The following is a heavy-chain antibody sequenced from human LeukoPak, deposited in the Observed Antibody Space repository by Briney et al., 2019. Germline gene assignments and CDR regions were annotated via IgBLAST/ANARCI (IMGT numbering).Heavy chain of an antibody. CDR3: ARYLAAGYFDL. J-gene: IGHJ2*01. CDR2: IYYTGST. Sequence: PSETLSLTCTVSGGSIVSYYWSWLRQPPGKGLELIGYIYYTGSTNYNPSLKSRVTISVDTSKNQFSLKLSSVTAADTAVYYCARYLAAGYFDLWGRGTLVTVSS. V-gene: IGHV4-59*08. D-gene: IGHD6-25*01. CDR1: GGSIVSYY.